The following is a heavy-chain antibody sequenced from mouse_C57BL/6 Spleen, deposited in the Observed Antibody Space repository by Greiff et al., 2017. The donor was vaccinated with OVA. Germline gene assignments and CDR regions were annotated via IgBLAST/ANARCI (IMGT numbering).Heavy chain of an antibody. CDR3: ARKGDYSKSWFAY. J-gene: IGHJ3*01. V-gene: IGHV2-2*01. CDR1: GFSLTSYG. D-gene: IGHD2-5*01. CDR2: IWSGGST. Sequence: QVQLQQSGPGLVQPSQSLSITCTVSGFSLTSYGVHWVRQSPGKGLEWLGVIWSGGSTDYNAAFISRLSISKDNSKSQVFFKMNSLQADDTAIYYRARKGDYSKSWFAYWGQGTLVTVSA.